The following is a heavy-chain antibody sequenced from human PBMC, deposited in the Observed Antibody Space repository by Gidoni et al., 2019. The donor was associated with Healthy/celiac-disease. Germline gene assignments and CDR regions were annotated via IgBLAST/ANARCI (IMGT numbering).Heavy chain of an antibody. V-gene: IGHV3-23*01. Sequence: EVQLLESGGGLVQPGGSLRLSCSSSGFTFSSYAMSWVRQAPGKGLEWVSAISGSGGSTYYADSVKGRCTISRDNSKNTLYLQMNSLRAEDTAVYYCAKDRGYVDTAMVTNWGQGTLVTVSS. CDR3: AKDRGYVDTAMVTN. D-gene: IGHD5-18*01. CDR2: ISGSGGST. CDR1: GFTFSSYA. J-gene: IGHJ4*02.